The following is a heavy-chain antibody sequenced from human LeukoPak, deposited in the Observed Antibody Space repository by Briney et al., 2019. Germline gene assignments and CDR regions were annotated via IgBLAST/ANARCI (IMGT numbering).Heavy chain of an antibody. CDR3: ARGLQETLAWLKALSAFDI. J-gene: IGHJ3*02. V-gene: IGHV1-18*01. D-gene: IGHD5-24*01. CDR1: GYTFTSYG. CDR2: ISGYNGNT. Sequence: GASVKVSCKASGYTFTSYGISWVRQAPGKGLEWMGWISGYNGNTNYAQELQGRVTMSTDTSTSTGYMQLRSLRSDDTAVYYCARGLQETLAWLKALSAFDIWGQGTMVTVSS.